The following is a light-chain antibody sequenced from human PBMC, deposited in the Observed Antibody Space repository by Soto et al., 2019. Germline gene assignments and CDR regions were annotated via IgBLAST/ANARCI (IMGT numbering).Light chain of an antibody. Sequence: ENVLTQSPATLSLSPGEGATLSCRASESVGSDLAWYQQKPGQPPRLLIYDVSGRATGVPARFSGSGSGTDFTLTISSLEPEDFAVYYCQARDSWPLTFGGGTEVEIK. CDR2: DVS. J-gene: IGKJ4*01. CDR1: ESVGSD. V-gene: IGKV3-11*01. CDR3: QARDSWPLT.